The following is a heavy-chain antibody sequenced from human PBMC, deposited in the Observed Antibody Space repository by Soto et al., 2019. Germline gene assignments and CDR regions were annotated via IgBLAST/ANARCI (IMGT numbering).Heavy chain of an antibody. V-gene: IGHV1-18*01. CDR3: ARKSSSSWDYYYGMDV. CDR2: ISAYNGNT. CDR1: GYTFTSYR. D-gene: IGHD6-13*01. J-gene: IGHJ6*02. Sequence: ASVQVSCKASGYTFTSYRISWVRQAPGQGLEWMGWISAYNGNTNYAQKLQGRVTMTTDTSTSTAYMELRSLRSDDTAVYYCARKSSSSWDYYYGMDVWGQGTTVTVSS.